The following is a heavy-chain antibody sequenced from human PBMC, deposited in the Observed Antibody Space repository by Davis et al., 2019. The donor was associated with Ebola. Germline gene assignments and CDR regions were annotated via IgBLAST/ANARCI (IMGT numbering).Heavy chain of an antibody. CDR1: GFTFSSYA. CDR3: AKEGFGARYGSTSLRRDDY. D-gene: IGHD2-2*01. CDR2: ISGSGGST. J-gene: IGHJ4*02. Sequence: GESLKISCAASGFTFSSYAMSWVRQAPGKGLEWVSAISGSGGSTYYADSVKGRFTISRDNSKNTLYLQMNSLRAEDTAVYYCAKEGFGARYGSTSLRRDDYWGQGTLVTVSS. V-gene: IGHV3-23*01.